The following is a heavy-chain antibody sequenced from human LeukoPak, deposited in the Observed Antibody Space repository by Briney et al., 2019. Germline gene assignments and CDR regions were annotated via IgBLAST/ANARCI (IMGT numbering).Heavy chain of an antibody. J-gene: IGHJ4*02. V-gene: IGHV3-9*01. CDR1: GFTFDDYA. CDR2: ISWNSGSI. CDR3: AKDIAGSFDY. Sequence: PGGSLRLSCAASGFTFDDYAMHWVRQAPGKGLEWVSGISWNSGSIGYADSMKGRFTISRDNAKNSLYLQMNSLRAEDTALYYCAKDIAGSFDYWGQGTLVTVSS.